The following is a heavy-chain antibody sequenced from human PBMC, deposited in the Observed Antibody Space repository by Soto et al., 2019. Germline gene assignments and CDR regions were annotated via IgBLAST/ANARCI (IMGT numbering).Heavy chain of an antibody. Sequence: GGSLRLSCAASGFTFSSNAMDWVRQAPGKGLEWVAVISYDGRNKYYADSVKGRFTISRDNSKNTLYLQMNSLRAEDTAVYYCARDRETRWLQLDYWGQGTLVTVSS. J-gene: IGHJ4*02. CDR2: ISYDGRNK. CDR3: ARDRETRWLQLDY. V-gene: IGHV3-30*04. CDR1: GFTFSSNA. D-gene: IGHD5-12*01.